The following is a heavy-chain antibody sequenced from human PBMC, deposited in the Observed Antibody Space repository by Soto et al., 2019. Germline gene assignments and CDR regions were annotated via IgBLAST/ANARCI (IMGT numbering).Heavy chain of an antibody. J-gene: IGHJ4*01. CDR1: GVTFSHYA. CDR2: LSGSGGTT. Sequence: PGVSLRLSCTVSGVTFSHYAMNWVRQAPGKGLEWVSSLSGSGGTTYYADSVKGRFIISRDNSKNTLYLLMNSLRAEDTALYYCAKQRADYGSGAYTFYFVSWGQGALVTVSS. V-gene: IGHV3-23*01. D-gene: IGHD3-10*01. CDR3: AKQRADYGSGAYTFYFVS.